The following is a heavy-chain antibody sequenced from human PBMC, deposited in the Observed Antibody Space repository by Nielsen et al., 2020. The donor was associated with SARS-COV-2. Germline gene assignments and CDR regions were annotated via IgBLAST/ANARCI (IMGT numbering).Heavy chain of an antibody. D-gene: IGHD3-3*01. Sequence: WIRQPPGKGLEWIGYIYYSGSTYYNPSLKSRATISVDTSKNQFSLKLSSVTAADTAVYYCARDEGTWADGYYIGGGVVDYWGQGTLVTVSS. CDR3: ARDEGTWADGYYIGGGVVDY. J-gene: IGHJ4*02. V-gene: IGHV4-31*02. CDR2: IYYSGST.